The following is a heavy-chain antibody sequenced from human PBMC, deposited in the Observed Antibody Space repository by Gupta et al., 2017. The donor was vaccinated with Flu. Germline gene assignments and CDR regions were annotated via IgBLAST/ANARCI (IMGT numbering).Heavy chain of an antibody. CDR3: AKDNSASSLSFDY. CDR2: ISWNSGTI. CDR1: GFTFGDYA. D-gene: IGHD6-6*01. J-gene: IGHJ4*02. V-gene: IGHV3-9*01. Sequence: EVQLVESGGGLVQPGRSLRLSCAASGFTFGDYAIHWVRQLPGRGLEWVSSISWNSGTIGYADSVKGRFTISRDNTKTSLYLQMNSLRAEDTALYYCAKDNSASSLSFDYWAREPWSPSPQ.